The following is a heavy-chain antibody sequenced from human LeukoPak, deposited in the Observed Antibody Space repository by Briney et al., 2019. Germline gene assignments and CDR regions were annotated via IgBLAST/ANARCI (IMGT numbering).Heavy chain of an antibody. CDR3: ARDYGSGAGTFDI. D-gene: IGHD3-10*01. Sequence: PGGSLRHSCAASGFTISSNYMNWVRQAPGKGLEWVSVIYSGGSTYYADSVKGRFTISRDNSKNTLYLQMNSLRAEDTAVYYCARDYGSGAGTFDIWGQGTMVTVSS. V-gene: IGHV3-53*01. CDR1: GFTISSNY. CDR2: IYSGGST. J-gene: IGHJ3*02.